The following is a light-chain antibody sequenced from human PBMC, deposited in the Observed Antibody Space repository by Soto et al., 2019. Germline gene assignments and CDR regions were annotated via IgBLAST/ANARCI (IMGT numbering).Light chain of an antibody. Sequence: DIQMTQSPSSLSASVGDRVTMTCRASQNINNYLNWYQQKPGKAPKLLIFAAANLEIGIPSRFSGSGSGTDFTLSISNLQPADFATYFCQQTYVTPPWAFAQGTKV. CDR3: QQTYVTPPWA. CDR2: AAA. CDR1: QNINNY. V-gene: IGKV1-39*01. J-gene: IGKJ1*01.